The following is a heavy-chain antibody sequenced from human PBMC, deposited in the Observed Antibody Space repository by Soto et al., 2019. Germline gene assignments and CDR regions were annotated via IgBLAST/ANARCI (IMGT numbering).Heavy chain of an antibody. CDR1: GGCISSRINY. CDR3: ARMVREIGSRPKPAYFDS. Sequence: SETLSLTCTVAGGCISSRINYWGWVRQPPGKGPAWSGNVYYSWSTDYNRSLKSRVSISVYTSKNQISLNLRSVTAAATAMYYCARMVREIGSRPKPAYFDSWGQQLLFTTSS. J-gene: IGHJ4*02. CDR2: VYYSWST. V-gene: IGHV4-39*01. D-gene: IGHD6-13*01.